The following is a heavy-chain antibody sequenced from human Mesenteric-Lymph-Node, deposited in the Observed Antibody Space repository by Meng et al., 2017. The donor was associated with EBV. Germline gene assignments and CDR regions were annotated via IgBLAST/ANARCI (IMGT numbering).Heavy chain of an antibody. V-gene: IGHV1-3*01. CDR1: GYTFTSYA. J-gene: IGHJ4*02. D-gene: IGHD2-2*01. CDR2: INAGNGNT. CDR3: ARIRGIDSSTNY. Sequence: QVQVVQSGAGVKKPGASGKVSCKASGYTFTSYAMHWVRQAPGQRLEWMGWINAGNGNTKYSQKFQGRVTITRDTSASTAYMELSSLRSEDTAVYYCARIRGIDSSTNYWGQGTLVTVSS.